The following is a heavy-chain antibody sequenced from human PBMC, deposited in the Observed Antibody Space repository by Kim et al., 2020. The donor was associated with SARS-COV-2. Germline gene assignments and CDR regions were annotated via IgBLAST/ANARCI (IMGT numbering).Heavy chain of an antibody. Sequence: SETLSLTCTVSGGSISSYYWSWIRQPAGKGLERMGRIYISGSTNYNSSLKSRGSMSVDTAKNQIPLKLSSVTAADTAASYCACEEIMLFGTHAFDFWGQG. D-gene: IGHD2-21*01. J-gene: IGHJ3*01. CDR1: GGSISSYY. V-gene: IGHV4-4*07. CDR2: IYISGST. CDR3: ACEEIMLFGTHAFDF.